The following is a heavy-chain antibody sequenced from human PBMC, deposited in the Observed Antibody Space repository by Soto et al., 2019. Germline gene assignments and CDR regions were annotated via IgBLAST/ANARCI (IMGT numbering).Heavy chain of an antibody. J-gene: IGHJ5*02. CDR2: ISAYNGNT. V-gene: IGHV1-18*04. CDR3: ARDPNYDFWSGPQNNWFDP. Sequence: RASVKVSCKASGYTFTSYGISWVRQAPGQGLEWMGWISAYNGNTNYAQKLQGRVTMTTDTSTSTAYMELRSLRSDDTAVYYCARDPNYDFWSGPQNNWFDPWGQGTLVTVSS. D-gene: IGHD3-3*01. CDR1: GYTFTSYG.